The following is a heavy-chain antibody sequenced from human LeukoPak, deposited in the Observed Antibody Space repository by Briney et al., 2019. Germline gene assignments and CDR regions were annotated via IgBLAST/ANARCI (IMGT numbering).Heavy chain of an antibody. CDR1: GGSFSGYY. CDR2: INHSGST. V-gene: IGHV4-34*01. CDR3: ARHPLYYFDY. Sequence: PSETLSLTCAVYGGSFSGYYWSWIRQPPGKGLEWIGEINHSGSTNYNPSLKSRVTISVDTSKNQFSLKLRSVNAADTAVYYCARHPLYYFDYWGQGTLVTVSS. D-gene: IGHD2-2*02. J-gene: IGHJ4*02.